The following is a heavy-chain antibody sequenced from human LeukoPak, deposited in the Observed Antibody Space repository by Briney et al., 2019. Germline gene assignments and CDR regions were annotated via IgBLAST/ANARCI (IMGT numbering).Heavy chain of an antibody. CDR2: ISYDGSNK. CDR1: GFTFSSYA. Sequence: GASLRLSCAASGFTFSSYAMHWVRQAPRKGLEWVAVISYDGSNKYYADSVKGRFTISRDNSKNTLYLQMNSLRAEDTAVYYCARGGSYLSPLGYFDYWGQGTLVTVSS. D-gene: IGHD1-26*01. J-gene: IGHJ4*02. V-gene: IGHV3-30-3*01. CDR3: ARGGSYLSPLGYFDY.